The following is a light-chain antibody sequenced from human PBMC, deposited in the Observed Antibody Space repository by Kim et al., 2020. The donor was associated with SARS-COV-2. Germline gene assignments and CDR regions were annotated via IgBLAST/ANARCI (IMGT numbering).Light chain of an antibody. V-gene: IGLV2-14*03. J-gene: IGLJ1*01. CDR3: TSYTSSSTNYV. CDR2: DVS. CDR1: SSCVGGYNY. Sequence: QSFTISCTGTSSCVGGYNYVSWYQQHPGKAPKLMIYDVSNRPSGVSNRFSGSKSVNTASLTISGLQAEDEADYYCTSYTSSSTNYVFGTGTKVTVL.